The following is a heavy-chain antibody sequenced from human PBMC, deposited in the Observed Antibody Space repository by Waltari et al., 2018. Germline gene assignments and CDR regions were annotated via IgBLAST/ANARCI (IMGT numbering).Heavy chain of an antibody. Sequence: QVQLVQSGAEVKKPGSSVKVSCKASGGTFSSYASSWVRQAPGQGLGWLGGIIPIFVTANYAQKFQGRVTITADESTSTAYMELSSLRSEDTAVYYCARDLDGDYVNYWGQGTLVTVSS. CDR1: GGTFSSYA. CDR3: ARDLDGDYVNY. CDR2: IIPIFVTA. D-gene: IGHD4-17*01. J-gene: IGHJ4*02. V-gene: IGHV1-69*12.